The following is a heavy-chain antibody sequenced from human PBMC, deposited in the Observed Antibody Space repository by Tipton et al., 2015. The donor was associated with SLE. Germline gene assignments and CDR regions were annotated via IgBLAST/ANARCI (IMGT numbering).Heavy chain of an antibody. CDR2: ISYSGST. V-gene: IGHV4-61*01. D-gene: IGHD6-13*01. CDR3: ARGGGDSSSCQDFDH. Sequence: TLSLTCTVSDGSLSSGSYYWSWIRQPPGKGLEWIGCISYSGSTNYNPSLRSRVTLSIDTSKNQFSLKVTSVTASDTAVYYCARGGGDSSSCQDFDHWGQGNSVTVSS. CDR1: DGSLSSGSYY. J-gene: IGHJ4*02.